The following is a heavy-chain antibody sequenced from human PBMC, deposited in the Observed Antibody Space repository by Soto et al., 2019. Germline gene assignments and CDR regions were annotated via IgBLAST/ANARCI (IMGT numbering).Heavy chain of an antibody. CDR1: GGSISSYY. CDR3: ARVGYSYGSFDY. CDR2: IYYSGST. Sequence: QVQLQESGPGLVKPSETLSLTCTVSGGSISSYYWSWIRQPPGKGLEWIGYIYYSGSTNYNPSLKSRVTLSVDTSKNQFSLKLSSVTAADTDVYYCARVGYSYGSFDYWGQGTLVTASS. J-gene: IGHJ4*02. V-gene: IGHV4-59*01. D-gene: IGHD5-18*01.